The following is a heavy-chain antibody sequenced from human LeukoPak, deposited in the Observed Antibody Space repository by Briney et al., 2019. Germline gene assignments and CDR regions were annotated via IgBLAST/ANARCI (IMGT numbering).Heavy chain of an antibody. CDR2: IKQDGSEM. CDR3: ARGERGVGFGELLSHYYYGMDV. Sequence: GGSRILSCAPSGFTFSNYWMSWVRQAPGKGLEWVANIKQDGSEMYYVDSVKGRFTISRDNAKNSLHLHMNSLRAEDTAVYYCARGERGVGFGELLSHYYYGMDVWGQGTTVTVSS. J-gene: IGHJ6*02. CDR1: GFTFSNYW. V-gene: IGHV3-7*05. D-gene: IGHD3-10*01.